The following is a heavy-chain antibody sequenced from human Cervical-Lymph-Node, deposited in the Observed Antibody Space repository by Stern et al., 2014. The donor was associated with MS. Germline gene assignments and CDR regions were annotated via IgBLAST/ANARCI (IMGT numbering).Heavy chain of an antibody. D-gene: IGHD3-3*01. Sequence: QVQLQQWGAGLLKPSETLSLTCAVYGGSFSGYYWSWIRQPPGKGLEWIGEINHSGSTNYNPSLKSRVTISVDTSKNQSSLKLSSVTAADTAVYYCARGHRFLEWLPDWGQGTLVTVSS. CDR1: GGSFSGYY. V-gene: IGHV4-34*01. J-gene: IGHJ4*02. CDR2: INHSGST. CDR3: ARGHRFLEWLPD.